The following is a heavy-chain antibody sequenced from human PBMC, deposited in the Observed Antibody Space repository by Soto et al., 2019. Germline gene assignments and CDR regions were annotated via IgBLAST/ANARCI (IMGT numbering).Heavy chain of an antibody. Sequence: GGSLSLSCAASGFTFSSYAMSWVRQAPGKGLEWVSAISGSGGSTYYADSVKGRFTISRDNSKNTLYLQMNSLRAEDTAVYYCAKLGRESSSYYFDYWGQGTLVTVSS. V-gene: IGHV3-23*01. CDR1: GFTFSSYA. D-gene: IGHD6-6*01. J-gene: IGHJ4*02. CDR2: ISGSGGST. CDR3: AKLGRESSSYYFDY.